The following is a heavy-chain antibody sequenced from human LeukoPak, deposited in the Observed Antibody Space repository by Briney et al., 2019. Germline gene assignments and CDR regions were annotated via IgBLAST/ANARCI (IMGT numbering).Heavy chain of an antibody. Sequence: GGSLRLSCAASGFTFSSYSMNWVRQAPGKGLEWVSSISSSSSYIYYADSVKGRFTISRDNAKNSLYLQMNSLRAEDTAVYYCARDLNFGWLPDYWGQGTLVTVSS. CDR1: GFTFSSYS. D-gene: IGHD5-24*01. CDR3: ARDLNFGWLPDY. CDR2: ISSSSSYI. J-gene: IGHJ4*02. V-gene: IGHV3-21*01.